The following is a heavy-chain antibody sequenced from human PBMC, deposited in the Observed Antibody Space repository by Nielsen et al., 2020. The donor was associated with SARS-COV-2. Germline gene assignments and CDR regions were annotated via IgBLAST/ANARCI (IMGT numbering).Heavy chain of an antibody. J-gene: IGHJ6*03. D-gene: IGHD3-3*01. V-gene: IGHV3-33*05. Sequence: WIRQPPGKGLEWVAVISYDGSNKYYADSVKGRFTISRDNSKNTLYLQMNSLRAEDTAVYYCARGGIHTIFGVSYYYYYMDVWGKGTTVTVSS. CDR3: ARGGIHTIFGVSYYYYYMDV. CDR2: ISYDGSNK.